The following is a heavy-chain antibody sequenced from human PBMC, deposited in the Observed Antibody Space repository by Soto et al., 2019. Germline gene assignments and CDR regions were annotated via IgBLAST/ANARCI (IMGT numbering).Heavy chain of an antibody. CDR2: IFYTGST. V-gene: IGHV4-59*01. Sequence: SETLSLTCTFSCGSMIDYYCSWIRQPPGKGLEYIGYIFYTGSTSYNASLTSRVAISLDTPNNQISLKLRSVTAADTAVYYCARSGHSFGGVVWGQGIQVTVSS. D-gene: IGHD3-16*01. CDR1: CGSMIDYY. J-gene: IGHJ1*01. CDR3: ARSGHSFGGVV.